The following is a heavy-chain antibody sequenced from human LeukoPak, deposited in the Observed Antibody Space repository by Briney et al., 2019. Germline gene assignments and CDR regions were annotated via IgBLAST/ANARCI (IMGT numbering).Heavy chain of an antibody. CDR2: IYYSGST. CDR1: GGSISSGDYY. V-gene: IGHV4-61*08. Sequence: SETLSLTCTVSGGSISSGDYYWSWIRQPPGKGLECIGYIYYSGSTNYNPSLKSRVTISVDTSKNQFSLKLSSVTAADTAVYYCARSMYQDYYDSSGYPPHYYYGMDVWGQGTTVTVSS. J-gene: IGHJ6*02. D-gene: IGHD3-22*01. CDR3: ARSMYQDYYDSSGYPPHYYYGMDV.